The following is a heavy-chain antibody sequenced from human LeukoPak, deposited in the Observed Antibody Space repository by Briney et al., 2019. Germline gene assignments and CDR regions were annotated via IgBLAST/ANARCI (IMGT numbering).Heavy chain of an antibody. CDR2: INPNSGGT. D-gene: IGHD3-16*01. CDR1: GYTFTSYY. CDR3: ARALRLGESPGGY. Sequence: GASVKVSCKASGYTFTSYYMHWVRQAPGQGLEWMGWINPNSGGTNYAQKFQGRVTMTRDTSISTAYMELSRLRSDDTAVYYCARALRLGESPGGYWGQGTLVTVSS. V-gene: IGHV1-2*02. J-gene: IGHJ4*02.